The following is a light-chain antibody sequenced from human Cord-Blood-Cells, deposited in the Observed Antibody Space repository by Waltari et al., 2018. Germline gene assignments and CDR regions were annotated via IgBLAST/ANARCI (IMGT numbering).Light chain of an antibody. J-gene: IGKJ2*01. V-gene: IGKV2-28*01. CDR2: LGS. CDR3: MQALQTPYT. Sequence: DIVMTQSPLSLPVTPGEPASISCRSSQSLLHSNGYNYLDWYLQKPGQSPQLLIYLGSNRASGVPDRFSGSGSGTGVTLKISRVEAEDVGVYYCMQALQTPYTFGQGTKLEIK. CDR1: QSLLHSNGYNY.